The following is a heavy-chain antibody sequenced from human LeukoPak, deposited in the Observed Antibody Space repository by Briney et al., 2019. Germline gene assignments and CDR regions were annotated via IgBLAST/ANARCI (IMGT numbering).Heavy chain of an antibody. CDR1: GFTFSSYS. Sequence: KSGGSLRLSCAASGFTFSSYSMNWVRQAPGKGLEWVSSISSSSSYIYYADSVKGRFTISRDNAKNSLYLQMNSLRAEDTAVYYCARDGLSILDILTGYYKTFYYYYYYMDVWGKGTTVTVSS. J-gene: IGHJ6*03. D-gene: IGHD3-9*01. CDR2: ISSSSSYI. V-gene: IGHV3-21*01. CDR3: ARDGLSILDILTGYYKTFYYYYYYMDV.